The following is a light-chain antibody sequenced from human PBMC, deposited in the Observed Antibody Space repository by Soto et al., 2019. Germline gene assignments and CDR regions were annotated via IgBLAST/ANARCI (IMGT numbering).Light chain of an antibody. Sequence: QSALTQPASVSGSPGQSITISCPEPTRDVGGYNYVSWYQQHPGKAPKLMIYEVSNRPSGVSNRFSGSKSGNTASLTISGLQAEDEADYYCSSYTSSSTLVFGGGTKLTVL. V-gene: IGLV2-14*01. CDR1: TRDVGGYNY. J-gene: IGLJ2*01. CDR3: SSYTSSSTLV. CDR2: EVS.